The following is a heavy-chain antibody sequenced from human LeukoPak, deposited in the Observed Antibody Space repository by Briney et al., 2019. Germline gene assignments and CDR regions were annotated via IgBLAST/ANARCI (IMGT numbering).Heavy chain of an antibody. D-gene: IGHD3-16*02. Sequence: PGGSLRLSCAASGFSFSDNYMGWIRQAPGKGLECVSYISGSASTIYYADSVKGRFTISRDNTKNSLYLQMNSLRAEDTAMYYCARDKSGYSAFWGQGTMVTVSS. J-gene: IGHJ3*01. V-gene: IGHV3-11*01. CDR3: ARDKSGYSAF. CDR2: ISGSASTI. CDR1: GFSFSDNY.